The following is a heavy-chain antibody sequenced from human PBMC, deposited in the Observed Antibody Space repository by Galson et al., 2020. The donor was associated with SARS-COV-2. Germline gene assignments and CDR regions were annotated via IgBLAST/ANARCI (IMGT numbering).Heavy chain of an antibody. CDR1: GFTFSNHW. J-gene: IGHJ4*02. V-gene: IGHV3-74*01. CDR3: ARGDMRNDYFDY. CDR2: IYSEGSST. D-gene: IGHD3-16*01. Sequence: ALHGESLKISCAVSGFTFSNHWMHWVRQAPGKGLVWVSRIYSEGSSTSYADSVKGRFTISGDNAKNTLYLHMSSLRAEDTAVYYCARGDMRNDYFDYWGQGTLVTGSS.